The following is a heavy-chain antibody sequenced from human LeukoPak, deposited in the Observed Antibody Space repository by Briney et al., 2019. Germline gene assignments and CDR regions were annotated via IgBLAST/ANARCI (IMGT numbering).Heavy chain of an antibody. J-gene: IGHJ4*02. Sequence: GGSLRLSCAASGFTFSSYAMSWVRQAPGKGLEWVSGISGSGGSTYYADSVKGRFTISRDNSKNTLYLQMNSLRAEDTAVYYCARKKQGPDSSGYYSFDYWGQGTLVTVSS. D-gene: IGHD3-22*01. CDR2: ISGSGGST. CDR3: ARKKQGPDSSGYYSFDY. CDR1: GFTFSSYA. V-gene: IGHV3-23*01.